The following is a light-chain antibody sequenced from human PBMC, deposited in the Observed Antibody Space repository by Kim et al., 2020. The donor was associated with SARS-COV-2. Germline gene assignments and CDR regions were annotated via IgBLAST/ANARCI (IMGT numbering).Light chain of an antibody. CDR1: ELGDKN. CDR2: EDR. V-gene: IGLV3-1*01. J-gene: IGLJ2*01. CDR3: QARDSSTVV. Sequence: SVSPGQTAIITCSGNELGDKNVCWYQQKAGQSPVLVIYEDRKRPSGIPERVSGSNSGNTATLTISGTQAMDEADYYCQARDSSTVVFGGGTQLTVL.